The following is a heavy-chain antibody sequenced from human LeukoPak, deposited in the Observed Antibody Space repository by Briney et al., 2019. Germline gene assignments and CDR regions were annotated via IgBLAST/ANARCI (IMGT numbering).Heavy chain of an antibody. CDR3: AGGELPSRSNDY. D-gene: IGHD1-7*01. Sequence: VKVSCKASGGTFSSYAISWVRQAPGQGREWRGRVIPILGIANYAQRFQGRVTITADKSTSTAYMELSSLRSEDTAVYYCAGGELPSRSNDYWGQGTLVTVSS. J-gene: IGHJ4*02. CDR2: VIPILGIA. CDR1: GGTFSSYA. V-gene: IGHV1-69*10.